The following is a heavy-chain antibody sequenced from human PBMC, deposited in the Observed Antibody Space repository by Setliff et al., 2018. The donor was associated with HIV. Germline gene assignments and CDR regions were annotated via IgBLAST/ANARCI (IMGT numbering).Heavy chain of an antibody. J-gene: IGHJ5*02. CDR2: IHYNERT. CDR3: ASRVYYYDSNNFLREEGFDP. D-gene: IGHD3-22*01. V-gene: IGHV4-39*01. Sequence: ETLSLTCTVSGGSASNSRYYWAWIRQPPGKGLEYIGSIHYNERTYYNPSLKSRVAISIDTSKNQLSLNLTSVTAADTAVYYCASRVYYYDSNNFLREEGFDPWGQGTLVTVSS. CDR1: GGSASNSRYY.